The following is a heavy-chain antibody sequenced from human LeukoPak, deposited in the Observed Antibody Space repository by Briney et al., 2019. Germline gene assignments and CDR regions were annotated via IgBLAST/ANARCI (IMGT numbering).Heavy chain of an antibody. Sequence: PGGSLRLSCAASGFTFITYSMTWVRQAPGRGLEWVSAITGSGAFTDYADSVKGRFTISRDNPKNTLYLQMNSLRAEDTAVYYCAKDCDIAAADWGQGTLVTVSS. CDR3: AKDCDIAAAD. D-gene: IGHD6-13*01. CDR1: GFTFITYS. CDR2: ITGSGAFT. V-gene: IGHV3-23*01. J-gene: IGHJ4*02.